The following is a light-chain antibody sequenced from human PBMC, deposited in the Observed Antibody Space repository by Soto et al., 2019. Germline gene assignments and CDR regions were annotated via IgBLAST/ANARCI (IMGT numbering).Light chain of an antibody. V-gene: IGKV3-20*01. CDR1: QSVSSSY. Sequence: EIVLTQSPGTLSLSPGERATLSCRASQSVSSSYLAWYQQKPGQAPRLLIHGASSRATGIPDRFSGSGSGTDFTLTISRLEPEDSAVYYCHQYGSSPWTLGQGTKVDIK. J-gene: IGKJ1*01. CDR3: HQYGSSPWT. CDR2: GAS.